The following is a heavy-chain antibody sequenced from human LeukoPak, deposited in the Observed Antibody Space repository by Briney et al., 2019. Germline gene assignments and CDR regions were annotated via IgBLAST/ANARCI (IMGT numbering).Heavy chain of an antibody. D-gene: IGHD2-2*01. CDR3: ARDIPRYCSSTSCSVEGGGHNWFDP. CDR1: GGSISSSDYY. J-gene: IGHJ5*02. V-gene: IGHV4-39*07. CDR2: IYYRGTT. Sequence: PSETLSLTCTVSGGSISSSDYYWGWIRQPPGKGLEWIASIYYRGTTHYNPSHQSRVTMSVDTSKNQFSLKLTSVTAADTAVYYCARDIPRYCSSTSCSVEGGGHNWFDPWGQGTLVTVSS.